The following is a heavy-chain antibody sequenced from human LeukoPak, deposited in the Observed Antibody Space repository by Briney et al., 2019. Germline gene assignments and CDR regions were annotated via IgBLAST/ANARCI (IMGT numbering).Heavy chain of an antibody. CDR2: INHSGST. CDR3: ARAQGCYSSGWYGTGTCYMDV. D-gene: IGHD6-19*01. CDR1: GGSFSGYY. V-gene: IGHV4-34*01. Sequence: PSETLSLTCAVYGGSFSGYYWSWIRQPPGKGLEWIGEINHSGSTNYNPYLKSRVTISVDTYKNQFSLKLSYVSAADTAVYYCARAQGCYSSGWYGTGTCYMDVWGKGTTVTVSS. J-gene: IGHJ6*03.